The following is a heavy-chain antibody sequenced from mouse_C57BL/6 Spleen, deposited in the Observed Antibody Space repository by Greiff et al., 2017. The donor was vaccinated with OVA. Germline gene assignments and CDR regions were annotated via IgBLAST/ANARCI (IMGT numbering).Heavy chain of an antibody. J-gene: IGHJ2*01. CDR2: ISDGGSYT. CDR3: ARDDGAFDY. V-gene: IGHV5-4*01. Sequence: EVQLQQSGGGLVKPGGSLKLSCAASGFTFSSYAMSWVRQTPEKRLEWVATISDGGSYTYYPDNVKGRFTISRDNAKNNLYLQMSHLKSEDTAMYYCARDDGAFDYWGQGTTLTVSS. D-gene: IGHD2-3*01. CDR1: GFTFSSYA.